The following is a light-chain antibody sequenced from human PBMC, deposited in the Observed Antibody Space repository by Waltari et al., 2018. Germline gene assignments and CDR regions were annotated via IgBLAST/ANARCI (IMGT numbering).Light chain of an antibody. CDR2: DVS. Sequence: DIQMTQSPSTLSASVGDRVTITCRASQSVTRYLAWYQQKPGKAPKVLIWDVSSLERGVPSRFSGSGSGTEFTLTISSLQPDDFATYYCQQYDRYSAWTFGQGTKVEIE. V-gene: IGKV1-5*01. CDR1: QSVTRY. J-gene: IGKJ1*01. CDR3: QQYDRYSAWT.